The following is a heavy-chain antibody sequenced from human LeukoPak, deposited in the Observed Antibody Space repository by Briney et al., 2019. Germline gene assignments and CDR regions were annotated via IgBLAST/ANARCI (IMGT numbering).Heavy chain of an antibody. D-gene: IGHD6-13*01. V-gene: IGHV4-31*03. J-gene: IGHJ2*01. CDR3: ARARQRLVPDWYFDL. CDR1: GGSISSGGYY. Sequence: SQTLSLTCTVSGGSISSGGYYWSWIRQHPGKGLEWIGYIYYSGGTYYNPSLKSRVTISVDTSKNQFSLKLSSVTAADTAVYYCARARQRLVPDWYFDLWGRGTLVTVSS. CDR2: IYYSGGT.